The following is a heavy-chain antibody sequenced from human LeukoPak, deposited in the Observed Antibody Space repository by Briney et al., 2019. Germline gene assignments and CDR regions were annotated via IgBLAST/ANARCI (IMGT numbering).Heavy chain of an antibody. D-gene: IGHD3-10*01. J-gene: IGHJ4*02. CDR1: GGSISSSSYY. V-gene: IGHV4-39*07. Sequence: PSETLSLTCTVSGGSISSSSYYWGWIRQPPGKGLEWIGSIYYSGSTYYNPSLKSRVTISVDTSKNQFSLKLSSVTAADTAVYYCARVQGIWFGELLYDYWGQGTLVTVSS. CDR3: ARVQGIWFGELLYDY. CDR2: IYYSGST.